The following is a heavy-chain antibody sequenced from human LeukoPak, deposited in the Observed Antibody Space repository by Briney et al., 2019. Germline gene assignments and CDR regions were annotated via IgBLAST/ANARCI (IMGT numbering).Heavy chain of an antibody. D-gene: IGHD2-21*02. CDR3: ALSTLVVVTAPDDY. V-gene: IGHV3-23*01. J-gene: IGHJ4*02. CDR2: ISGSGGDT. CDR1: GFTFRSYA. Sequence: PGGSLRLSCAASGFTFRSYAVSWVRQAPGRGLEWVSSISGSGGDTYYADSVKGRFTISRDNSKNMLYLQMNSLRAEDTAIYYCALSTLVVVTAPDDYWGQGTLVTVSS.